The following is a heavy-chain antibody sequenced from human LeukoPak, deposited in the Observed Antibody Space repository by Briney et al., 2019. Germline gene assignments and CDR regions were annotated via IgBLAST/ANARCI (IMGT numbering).Heavy chain of an antibody. D-gene: IGHD3-22*01. CDR2: ISWNSGSI. J-gene: IGHJ4*02. CDR3: AKAYYYDSSGYYYGY. V-gene: IGHV3-9*01. Sequence: QAGGSLRLSCAASGFTFDDYAMHWVRQAPGKGLEWVSGISWNSGSIGYADSVKGRFTISRDNAKNSLYLQMNSLRAEDTALYYCAKAYYYDSSGYYYGYWGQGTLVTVSS. CDR1: GFTFDDYA.